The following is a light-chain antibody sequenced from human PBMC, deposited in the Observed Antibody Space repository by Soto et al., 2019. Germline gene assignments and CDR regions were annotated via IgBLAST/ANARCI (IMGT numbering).Light chain of an antibody. V-gene: IGKV3-20*01. CDR2: GAF. J-gene: IGKJ1*01. Sequence: ILLSQSPITLSLSPGERATLSCISSQSVSNNYLAWYQQKPGQAPRLLIYGAFKRATGIPDRFSGSGSGTDFTLTISRMEPEDFAVYCCQQYGSSPRTFGQGTKVDIK. CDR3: QQYGSSPRT. CDR1: QSVSNNY.